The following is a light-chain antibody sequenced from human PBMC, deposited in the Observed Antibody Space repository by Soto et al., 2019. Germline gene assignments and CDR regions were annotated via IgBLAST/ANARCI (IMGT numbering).Light chain of an antibody. CDR2: EVS. Sequence: QSALIQPPSVSGSPGQSVTISCTGTSSDVGGYNRVSWYQQPPGTVPRLMIYEVSNRPSGVPDRFSGSKSGNTASLTISGLQAEDEADYYCTSTTRSNTLLFGGGTKLTVL. J-gene: IGLJ2*01. V-gene: IGLV2-18*02. CDR3: TSTTRSNTLL. CDR1: SSDVGGYNR.